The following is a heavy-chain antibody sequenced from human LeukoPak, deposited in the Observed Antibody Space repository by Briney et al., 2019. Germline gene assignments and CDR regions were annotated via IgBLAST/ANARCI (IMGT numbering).Heavy chain of an antibody. CDR1: GFTCSNYA. J-gene: IGHJ4*02. V-gene: IGHV3-30-3*01. CDR2: ISYDGSNK. Sequence: RGSLRLSCAASGFTCSNYAMHWVRQAPGKGLEWVAVISYDGSNKYYADSVKGRFTISRDNSKNTLYLQMNSLRAEDTAVYYCARDIGSFGSGSYSYWGQGTLVTVSS. CDR3: ARDIGSFGSGSYSY. D-gene: IGHD3-10*01.